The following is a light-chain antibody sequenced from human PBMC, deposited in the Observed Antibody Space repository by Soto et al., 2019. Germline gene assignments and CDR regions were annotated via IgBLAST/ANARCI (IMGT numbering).Light chain of an antibody. V-gene: IGLV2-8*01. Sequence: QSVLTQPPSASGSPGQSVTISCTGTSSDVGGYNYVSWYQQHPGKAPKLMIYEVSKRPSGVPDRFSGSKSGNTASLTVSGLQGEDEADYYCSSYAGSNPVVFGGGTKLTVL. J-gene: IGLJ2*01. CDR1: SSDVGGYNY. CDR2: EVS. CDR3: SSYAGSNPVV.